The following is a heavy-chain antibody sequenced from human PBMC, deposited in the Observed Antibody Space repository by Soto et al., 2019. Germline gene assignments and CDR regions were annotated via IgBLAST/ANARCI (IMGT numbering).Heavy chain of an antibody. Sequence: GESLKISCKGSGYSFTSYWIGWVRQMPGKGLEWMGIIYPGDSDTRYSPSFQGQVTISADKSISTAYLQWSSLKASDTAMYYCASQASTIFGVVKDYYYYYGMDVWGQGTTVTVSS. D-gene: IGHD3-3*01. V-gene: IGHV5-51*01. CDR1: GYSFTSYW. J-gene: IGHJ6*02. CDR3: ASQASTIFGVVKDYYYYYGMDV. CDR2: IYPGDSDT.